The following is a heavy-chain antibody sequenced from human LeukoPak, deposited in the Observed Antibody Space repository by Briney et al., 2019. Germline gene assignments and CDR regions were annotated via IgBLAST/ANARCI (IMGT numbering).Heavy chain of an antibody. J-gene: IGHJ4*02. D-gene: IGHD1-26*01. Sequence: SETLSLTCTVTGVSISSGSYYWSWIRQPAGKGLEWIGRIYTSGSTNYNPSLKSRVTISVDTSKNQFSLKLSSVTAADTAVYYCARENPLPKSAYDYWGQGTLVTVSS. CDR1: GVSISSGSYY. CDR3: ARENPLPKSAYDY. V-gene: IGHV4-61*02. CDR2: IYTSGST.